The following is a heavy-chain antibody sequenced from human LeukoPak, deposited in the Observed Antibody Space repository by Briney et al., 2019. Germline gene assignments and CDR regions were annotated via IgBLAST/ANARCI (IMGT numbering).Heavy chain of an antibody. Sequence: PSETLSLTCTVSGGSIITSSYYWGWIRQPPGKGLEWIGSIYYNGSTYYSPSLKTRVTISVDTSKNQFSLKLSSVTAADTAVYYCARRTAARPSYYYFDYWGQGTLVTVSS. CDR1: GGSIITSSYY. CDR3: ARRTAARPSYYYFDY. J-gene: IGHJ4*02. D-gene: IGHD6-6*01. V-gene: IGHV4-39*01. CDR2: IYYNGST.